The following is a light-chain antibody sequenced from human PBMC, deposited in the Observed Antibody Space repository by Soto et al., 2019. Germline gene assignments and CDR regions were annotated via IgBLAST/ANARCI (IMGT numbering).Light chain of an antibody. J-gene: IGKJ1*01. CDR1: RGISRN. CDR3: HQYNNWPPWT. Sequence: VVMTKSPATLSVSPGERATLSCRASRGISRNLAWYQQKPGQAPRLLIYDASTRATGIPARFSGSVSGTEFTLTISSLQPEDFAIYYCHQYNNWPPWTFCQGTKVDI. V-gene: IGKV3-15*01. CDR2: DAS.